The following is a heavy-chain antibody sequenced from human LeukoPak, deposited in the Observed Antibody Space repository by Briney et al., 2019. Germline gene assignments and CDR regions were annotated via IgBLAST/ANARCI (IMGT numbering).Heavy chain of an antibody. D-gene: IGHD1-26*01. CDR1: GYTFTSYY. Sequence: ASVKVSCKASGYTFTSYYMHWVRQAPGQGLEWMGIINPSGGSTSYAQKFQGRVTITADESTSTAYMELSSLRSEDTAVYYCARDGEWELPGPYWGQGTLVTVSS. J-gene: IGHJ4*02. V-gene: IGHV1-46*01. CDR2: INPSGGST. CDR3: ARDGEWELPGPY.